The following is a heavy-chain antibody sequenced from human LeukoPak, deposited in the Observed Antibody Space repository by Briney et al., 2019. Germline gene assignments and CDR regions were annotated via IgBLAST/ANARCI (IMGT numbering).Heavy chain of an antibody. D-gene: IGHD2-2*01. CDR1: GGSISSGGYY. J-gene: IGHJ6*03. CDR2: IYYSGST. CDR3: ASNSVVPAATIYYYYMDV. V-gene: IGHV4-31*03. Sequence: SETLSLTCTVSGGSISSGGYYWSWIRQHPGKGLEWIGYIYYSGSTYYNPSLKSRVTISVDTSKNQFSLKLSSVTAADTAVYYCASNSVVPAATIYYYYMDVWGKGTTVTVSS.